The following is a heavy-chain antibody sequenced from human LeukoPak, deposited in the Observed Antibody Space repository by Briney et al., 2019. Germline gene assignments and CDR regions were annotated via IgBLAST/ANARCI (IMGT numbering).Heavy chain of an antibody. V-gene: IGHV4-59*12. Sequence: SETLSLTCTVSGGSISIYYWSWIRQPPGKGLEWIGYIYNSGSTNYNPSLKSRVTISVDTSKNQFSLKLSSVTAADTAVYYCARGQALEVVVPAAMLAEYFQHWGQGTLVTVSS. CDR3: ARGQALEVVVPAAMLAEYFQH. J-gene: IGHJ1*01. CDR1: GGSISIYY. D-gene: IGHD2-2*01. CDR2: IYNSGST.